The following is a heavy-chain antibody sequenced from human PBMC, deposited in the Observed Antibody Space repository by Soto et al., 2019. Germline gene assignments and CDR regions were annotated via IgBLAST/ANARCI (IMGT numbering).Heavy chain of an antibody. D-gene: IGHD1-26*01. CDR2: ISYDGSNK. V-gene: IGHV3-30-3*01. CDR1: GFTFSRYA. Sequence: QVQLVESWGGVVQPGRSLRLSCAASGFTFSRYAMHWVRQVPGTGLEWVAVISYDGSNKYYADSVKGRFTISRDNSKKTMYLEMNSLRAEDTAVYYCARSVSGGGAFDIWGQGPMVTVSS. J-gene: IGHJ3*02. CDR3: ARSVSGGGAFDI.